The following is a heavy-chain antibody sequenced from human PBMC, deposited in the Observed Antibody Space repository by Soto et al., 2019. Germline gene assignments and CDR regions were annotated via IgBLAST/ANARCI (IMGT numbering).Heavy chain of an antibody. J-gene: IGHJ4*02. V-gene: IGHV4-31*03. D-gene: IGHD3-16*01. CDR1: GGSISSGGYY. CDR2: IYYSGST. Sequence: QVQLQESGPGLVKPSQTLSLTCTVSGGSISSGGYYWSWIRQHPGKGLEWIGYIYYSGSTYYNPSLKSRVXXXVXXSKNRFSPKLSSVTAADTAVYYCARGPGIMAKIDYWGQGTLVTVSS. CDR3: ARGPGIMAKIDY.